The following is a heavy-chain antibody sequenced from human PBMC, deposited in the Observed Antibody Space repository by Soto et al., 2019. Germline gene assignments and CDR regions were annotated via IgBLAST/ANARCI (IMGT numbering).Heavy chain of an antibody. CDR1: GGTFSSYA. CDR3: AKDYYDSSGYYYYFDY. J-gene: IGHJ4*02. CDR2: IIPIFGTA. D-gene: IGHD3-22*01. Sequence: SVKVSCKASGGTFSSYAISWVRQAPGQGLEWMGGIIPIFGTANYAQKFQGRVTITADESTSTAYMELSSLRSEDTAVYYCAKDYYDSSGYYYYFDYWGQGTLVTVSS. V-gene: IGHV1-69*13.